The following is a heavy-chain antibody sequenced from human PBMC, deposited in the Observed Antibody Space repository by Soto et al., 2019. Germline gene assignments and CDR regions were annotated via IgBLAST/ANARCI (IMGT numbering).Heavy chain of an antibody. CDR2: IWYDGSNK. CDR1: GFTFSSYG. V-gene: IGHV3-33*01. CDR3: ARDGPFERWRLGAFDI. Sequence: QVQLVESGGGVVQPGRSLRLSCAASGFTFSSYGMHWVRQAPGKGLEWVAVIWYDGSNKYYADSVKGRFTISRDNSKNTLDLQINSLRAEDTAGYYCARDGPFERWRLGAFDIWGQGTMVTVSS. D-gene: IGHD2-21*02. J-gene: IGHJ3*02.